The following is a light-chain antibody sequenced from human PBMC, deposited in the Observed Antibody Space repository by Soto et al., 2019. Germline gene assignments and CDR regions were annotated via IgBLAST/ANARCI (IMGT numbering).Light chain of an antibody. V-gene: IGLV2-8*01. J-gene: IGLJ1*01. CDR1: SSDVGGYNY. CDR3: QSYDSSLSGYV. CDR2: EVN. Sequence: ALTQPPSASGSPGQSVAISCTGTSSDVGGYNYVSWYQQHPGKAPKLMIYEVNKRPSGVPDRFSGSKSGNTASLTVSGLQAEDEADYYCQSYDSSLSGYVFGIGTKVTVL.